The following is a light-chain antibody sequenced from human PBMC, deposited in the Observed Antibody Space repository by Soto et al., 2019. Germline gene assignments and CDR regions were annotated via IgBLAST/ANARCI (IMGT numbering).Light chain of an antibody. CDR2: AAS. Sequence: DIQMTQSPSSLSASVGDRVTITCRASQSIVTYLNWYLQKPGKAPKLLIYAASNLQSGVPSRFSGSGSGTDFTLTISSLQPEDFATYYCQQSYSTPWTFGQGTKGGYQ. V-gene: IGKV1-39*01. CDR3: QQSYSTPWT. J-gene: IGKJ1*01. CDR1: QSIVTY.